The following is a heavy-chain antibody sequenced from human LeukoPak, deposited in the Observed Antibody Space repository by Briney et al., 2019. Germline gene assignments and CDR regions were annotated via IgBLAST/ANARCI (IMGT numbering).Heavy chain of an antibody. CDR1: GSTFTTNY. Sequence: ASVTVSFTSSGSTFTTNYMHWERHARGQGPEWMGWINPYSGGTNSAQQFQGRVTMTRDTSISTAYMELSRLRSDDTAVYYSARATYTSTWYHDGFDIWGQGTMVTVSS. V-gene: IGHV1-2*02. CDR2: INPYSGGT. J-gene: IGHJ3*02. CDR3: ARATYTSTWYHDGFDI. D-gene: IGHD6-13*01.